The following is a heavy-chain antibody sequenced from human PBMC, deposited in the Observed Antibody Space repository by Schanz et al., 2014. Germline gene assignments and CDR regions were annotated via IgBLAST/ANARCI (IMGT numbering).Heavy chain of an antibody. D-gene: IGHD6-25*01. CDR3: ARGQRRTIGRPFGP. V-gene: IGHV1-46*03. CDR2: INPIGGST. J-gene: IGHJ5*02. CDR1: GYTFTNFF. Sequence: QVHLVQSGAEVHKPGASLKISCKASGYTFTNFFLHWVRQAPGQGLEWMGIINPIGGSTTYAQKCRGAVTLTTDTSTDTAYLELTSLRSEDTAVYYCARGQRRTIGRPFGPWGQGTLVTVSS.